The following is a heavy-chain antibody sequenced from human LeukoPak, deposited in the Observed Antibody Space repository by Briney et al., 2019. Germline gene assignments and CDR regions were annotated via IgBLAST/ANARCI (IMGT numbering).Heavy chain of an antibody. V-gene: IGHV1-24*01. J-gene: IGHJ6*03. CDR3: ARSTINWGFRAGFCMDV. CDR1: GYTLTELS. D-gene: IGHD7-27*01. Sequence: ASVKVSCKVSGYTLTELSMHWVRQAPGKGLEWMGGFDPEDGETIYAQKFQGRVTMTEDTSTDTAYMELSRLRSDDTAVYYCARSTINWGFRAGFCMDVWGKGTTVTVSS. CDR2: FDPEDGET.